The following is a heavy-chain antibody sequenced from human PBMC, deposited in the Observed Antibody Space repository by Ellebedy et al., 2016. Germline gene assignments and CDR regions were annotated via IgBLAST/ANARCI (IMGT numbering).Heavy chain of an antibody. CDR2: ISSSGSYT. Sequence: GESLKISXAASGFTFSEHYMSWIRQAPGKGLEWVSYISSSGSYTDYPDSVKGRFTTSRDNAKRSLYLQMDRLTSDDTAVYYCARSTYKYGLVHGVDVWGQGTTVTVSS. V-gene: IGHV3-11*06. J-gene: IGHJ6*02. CDR3: ARSTYKYGLVHGVDV. CDR1: GFTFSEHY. D-gene: IGHD5-24*01.